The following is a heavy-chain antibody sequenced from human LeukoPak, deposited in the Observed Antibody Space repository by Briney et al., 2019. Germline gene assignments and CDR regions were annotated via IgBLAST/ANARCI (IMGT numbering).Heavy chain of an antibody. V-gene: IGHV3-23*01. CDR2: ISGSGGSA. CDR1: GFTFSSYA. D-gene: IGHD2-21*02. Sequence: PGGSLRLSCAASGFTFSSYAMSWVRQAPGKGLEWVSAISGSGGSAYYADSVKGRSTISRDNSKNTLYLQMNSLRAEDTAVYYCAKDDPYCGGDCYSPLHFDYWGQGTLVTVSS. J-gene: IGHJ4*02. CDR3: AKDDPYCGGDCYSPLHFDY.